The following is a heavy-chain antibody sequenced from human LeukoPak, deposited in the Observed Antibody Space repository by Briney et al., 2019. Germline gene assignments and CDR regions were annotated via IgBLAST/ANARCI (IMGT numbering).Heavy chain of an antibody. J-gene: IGHJ4*02. CDR1: GFTFSSYG. Sequence: PGGSLRLSCAASGFTFSSYGMHWVRQAPGKGLEWAAVISYDGSNKYYADSVKGRFTISRDNSKNTLYLQMNSLRAEDTAVYYCAKDRYYYDSSGSIYFDYWGQGTLVTVSS. D-gene: IGHD3-22*01. CDR3: AKDRYYYDSSGSIYFDY. CDR2: ISYDGSNK. V-gene: IGHV3-30*18.